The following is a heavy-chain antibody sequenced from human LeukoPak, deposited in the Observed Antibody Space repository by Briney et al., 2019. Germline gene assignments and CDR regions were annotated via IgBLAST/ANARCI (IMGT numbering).Heavy chain of an antibody. CDR2: INHSGST. J-gene: IGHJ5*02. CDR3: ARGRIAVAAGPVWFDP. CDR1: GGSFSGYY. Sequence: SETLSLTCAVYGGSFSGYYWSWIRQPPGKGLEWIGEINHSGSTNYNPSLKSRVTISVDTSKNQFSLKLSSVTAADTAVYYCARGRIAVAAGPVWFDPWGQGTLVTASS. D-gene: IGHD6-19*01. V-gene: IGHV4-34*01.